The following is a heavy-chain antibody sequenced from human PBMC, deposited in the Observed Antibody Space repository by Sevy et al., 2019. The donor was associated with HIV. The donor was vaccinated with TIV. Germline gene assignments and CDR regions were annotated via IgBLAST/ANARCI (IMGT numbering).Heavy chain of an antibody. V-gene: IGHV4-39*01. Sequence: SETLSLTCTVSGGSISSSSYYWGWIRQPPGKGLEWIGSIYYSGSTYYNPSLKSRVTISVDTSKNQFSLKLSSVTAADTAVYYCARRGDYDLWSGYYRADFDYWGQGTLVTVSS. CDR1: GGSISSSSYY. CDR3: ARRGDYDLWSGYYRADFDY. D-gene: IGHD3-3*01. J-gene: IGHJ4*02. CDR2: IYYSGST.